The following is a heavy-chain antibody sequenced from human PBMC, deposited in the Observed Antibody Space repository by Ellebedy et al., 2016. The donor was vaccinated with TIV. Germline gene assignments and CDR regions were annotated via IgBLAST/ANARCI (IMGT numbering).Heavy chain of an antibody. J-gene: IGHJ5*02. V-gene: IGHV4-30-4*01. CDR1: GGSISSGDHY. Sequence: MPSETLSLTCTVSGGSISSGDHYWSWIRQPPGKGLEWIGYTYYSGSTYYNPSLKSRVTISVDTSKNQFSLQLSSVTAADTAVYYCARKIGESWFDPWGQGTLVTVSS. CDR2: TYYSGST. CDR3: ARKIGESWFDP. D-gene: IGHD3-16*01.